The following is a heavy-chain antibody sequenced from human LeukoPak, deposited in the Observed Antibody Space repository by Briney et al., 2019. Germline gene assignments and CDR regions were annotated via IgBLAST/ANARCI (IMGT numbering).Heavy chain of an antibody. CDR2: VSGGGRSK. V-gene: IGHV3-21*01. Sequence: GGSLRLSCAASGFTFSSFAMSWVRQAPGKGLEWVASVSGGGRSKYYIDAVKGRFTISRDNAKNSLYLQMNSLRAEDTAVYYCARDASGYPFDYWGQGTLVTVSS. CDR1: GFTFSSFA. J-gene: IGHJ4*02. D-gene: IGHD3-9*01. CDR3: ARDASGYPFDY.